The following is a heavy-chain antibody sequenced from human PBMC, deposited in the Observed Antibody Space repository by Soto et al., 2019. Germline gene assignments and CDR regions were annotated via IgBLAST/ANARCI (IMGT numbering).Heavy chain of an antibody. CDR1: GGSFSGYY. J-gene: IGHJ5*02. CDR3: ARGCLHGDSFNWFDP. Sequence: SETLSLTCAVYGGSFSGYYWSWIRQPPGKEQERIGEINHSGSTNYNPSLKSRVTISVDTSKKQFSLKLSSVTAADTAVYYCARGCLHGDSFNWFDPWGQGTLVTVSS. V-gene: IGHV4-34*01. D-gene: IGHD4-17*01. CDR2: INHSGST.